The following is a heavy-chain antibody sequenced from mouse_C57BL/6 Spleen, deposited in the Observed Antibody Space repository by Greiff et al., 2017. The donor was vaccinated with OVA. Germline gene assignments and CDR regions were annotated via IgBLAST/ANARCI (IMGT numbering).Heavy chain of an antibody. J-gene: IGHJ4*01. D-gene: IGHD1-1*01. V-gene: IGHV1-7*01. CDR1: GYTFTSYW. CDR2: INPSSGYT. CDR3: ARSNYYYGSSYDYAMDY. Sequence: QVQLKESGAELAKPGASVKLSCKASGYTFTSYWMHWVNQRPGQGLEWIGYINPSSGYTKYNQKFKNKATLTADKSSSTAYMQLSSLTYEDSAVYYCARSNYYYGSSYDYAMDYWGQGTSVTVSS.